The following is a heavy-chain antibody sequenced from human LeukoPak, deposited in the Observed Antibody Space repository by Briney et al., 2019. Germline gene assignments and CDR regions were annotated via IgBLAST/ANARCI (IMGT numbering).Heavy chain of an antibody. J-gene: IGHJ6*02. CDR2: IIPILGIA. CDR3: ASITHTMIPYGMDV. CDR1: GGTFSSYA. V-gene: IGHV1-69*04. Sequence: ASVKVSCKASGGTFSSYAISWVRQAPGQGLEWMGRIIPILGIADYAQKFQGRVTITADKSTSTAYMELSSLRSEDTAVYYCASITHTMIPYGMDVWGQGTTVTVSS. D-gene: IGHD3-22*01.